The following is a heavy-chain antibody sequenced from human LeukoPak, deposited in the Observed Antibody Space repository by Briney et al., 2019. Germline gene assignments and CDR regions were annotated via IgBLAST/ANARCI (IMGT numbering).Heavy chain of an antibody. CDR3: AAAGVVIAAPSFDH. J-gene: IGHJ4*02. CDR1: GGSISSGDYY. D-gene: IGHD2-15*01. Sequence: SETLSLTCTVSGGSISSGDYYWSWIRQPPGKGLEWIGYIYYSGSTYYNPSLKSRVTISIDTSKNQFSLKLNSVTAADTAAYYCAAAGVVIAAPSFDHWGQGTLVTVSS. CDR2: IYYSGST. V-gene: IGHV4-30-4*01.